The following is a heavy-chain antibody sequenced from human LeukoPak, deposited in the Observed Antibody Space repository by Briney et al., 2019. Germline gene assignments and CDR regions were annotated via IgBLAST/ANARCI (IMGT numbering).Heavy chain of an antibody. V-gene: IGHV3-9*01. J-gene: IGHJ4*02. Sequence: PGRSLRLSCAASGFTFDDYAMHWVRQAPGKGLEWVSGISWNSGSIGYVDSVEGRFTISRDNAKDSLYLQMNSLRAEDTAVYFCARASRDGGESSYRFSDYWGQGTPVIVSS. D-gene: IGHD2-21*01. CDR1: GFTFDDYA. CDR3: ARASRDGGESSYRFSDY. CDR2: ISWNSGSI.